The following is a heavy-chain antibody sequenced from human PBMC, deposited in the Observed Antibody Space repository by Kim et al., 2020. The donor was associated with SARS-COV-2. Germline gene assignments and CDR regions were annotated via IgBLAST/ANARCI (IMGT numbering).Heavy chain of an antibody. V-gene: IGHV3-23*01. CDR1: GFTFSSYA. J-gene: IGHJ6*02. CDR2: ISGSGGST. CDR3: AAPWEPIGGMDV. D-gene: IGHD1-26*01. Sequence: GGSLRLSCAASGFTFSSYALSWVRQAPGKGLEWVSAISGSGGSTYYADSVKGRLTISRDNSKNTLYLQMNSLGAEATAVYYCAAPWEPIGGMDVWGQGTTVTVSS.